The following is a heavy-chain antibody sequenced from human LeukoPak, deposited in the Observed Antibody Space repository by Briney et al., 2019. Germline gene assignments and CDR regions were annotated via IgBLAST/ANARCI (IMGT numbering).Heavy chain of an antibody. CDR3: AGNYDSSGYLGY. CDR2: IYHSGST. V-gene: IGHV4-38-2*02. D-gene: IGHD3-22*01. Sequence: SETLSLTCTVSGYSISSGYYWGWIRQPPGKGLEWIGSIYHSGSTYYNPSLKSRVTISVDTSKNQFSLKLSSVTAADTAVYYCAGNYDSSGYLGYWGQGTLVTVSS. CDR1: GYSISSGYY. J-gene: IGHJ4*02.